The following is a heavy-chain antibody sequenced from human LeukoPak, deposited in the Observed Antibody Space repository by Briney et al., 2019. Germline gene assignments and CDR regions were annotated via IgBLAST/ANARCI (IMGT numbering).Heavy chain of an antibody. Sequence: ASVKVSCKASGGTFSSYAISWVRQAPGQRLEWMGGIIPIFGTANYAQKFQGRVTITTDESTSTAYMELSSLRSEDTAVYYCARGPQASIEPQLDYYYYYMDVWGKGTTVTVSS. CDR3: ARGPQASIEPQLDYYYYYMDV. J-gene: IGHJ6*03. CDR2: IIPIFGTA. V-gene: IGHV1-69*05. D-gene: IGHD6-6*01. CDR1: GGTFSSYA.